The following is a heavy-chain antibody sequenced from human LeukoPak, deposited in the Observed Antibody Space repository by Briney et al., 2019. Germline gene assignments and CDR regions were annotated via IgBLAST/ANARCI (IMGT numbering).Heavy chain of an antibody. V-gene: IGHV1-2*02. D-gene: IGHD2-2*01. CDR3: ARDFPAASTYYFDY. CDR2: INPNSGGT. Sequence: ASVKVSCKASGYTFTGYYMHWVRQAPGQGLEWMGWINPNSGGTNYAQKFQGRVTMTRDTSISTAYMELSRLRSDDTAVYYCARDFPAASTYYFDYWGQGALVTISS. J-gene: IGHJ4*02. CDR1: GYTFTGYY.